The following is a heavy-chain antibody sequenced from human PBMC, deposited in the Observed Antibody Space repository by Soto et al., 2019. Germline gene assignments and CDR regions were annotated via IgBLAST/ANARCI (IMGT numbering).Heavy chain of an antibody. V-gene: IGHV4-30-4*02. CDR3: ARDPDRGGGSYFGSFDY. D-gene: IGHD1-26*01. J-gene: IGHJ4*02. CDR1: GDSIKICDNY. CDR2: IYYRGST. Sequence: SDTPPLTCIVSGDSIKICDNYWSWMRQTPGKGLEWIGYIYYRGSTYYNPSLKSRLTISVDTSMNQFSLTLTSVTAADTAVYYCARDPDRGGGSYFGSFDYWGQGTPVTVS.